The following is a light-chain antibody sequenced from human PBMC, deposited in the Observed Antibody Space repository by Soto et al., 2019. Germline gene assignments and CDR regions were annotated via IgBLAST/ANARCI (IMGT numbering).Light chain of an antibody. CDR2: DTS. J-gene: IGKJ3*01. CDR1: QSVSRY. CDR3: QQRTNLPLFT. V-gene: IGKV3-11*01. Sequence: EIVLTQSPATLSLSPGEGATLSCRASQSVSRYLAWYQQKPGQAPRLLIYDTSKRAIGIPARFSGSGSGTDFTLTISSLEPEESAVYYCQQRTNLPLFTFGPGTKVDIK.